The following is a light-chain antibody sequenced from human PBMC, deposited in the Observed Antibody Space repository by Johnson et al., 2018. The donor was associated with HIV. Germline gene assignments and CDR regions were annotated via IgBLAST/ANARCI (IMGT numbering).Light chain of an antibody. V-gene: IGLV1-51*01. Sequence: QSVLTQPPSLSAAPGQTVTISCSGSSSNIGNNYVSWYQQLPGTAPKLLIYDNDKRPSGIPYRFSGSKSGTSATLGITGLQTGDEADYYCGTWDSGLGALYVFGTGTKVTVL. CDR2: DND. CDR1: SSNIGNNY. CDR3: GTWDSGLGALYV. J-gene: IGLJ1*01.